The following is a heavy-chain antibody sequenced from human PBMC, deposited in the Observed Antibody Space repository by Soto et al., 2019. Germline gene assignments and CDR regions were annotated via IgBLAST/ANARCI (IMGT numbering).Heavy chain of an antibody. D-gene: IGHD1-1*01. Sequence: PSETLSLTCTVSGGSITNHYWTWIRQPAGKGLEWIGRIFTTGSTNYNPSLKSRLTMSVDTSKNQFSLKLNSVTAADTALYFCARQTTFISSWFDYWGHGTLVTV. CDR2: IFTTGST. J-gene: IGHJ5*01. CDR1: GGSITNHY. V-gene: IGHV4-4*07. CDR3: ARQTTFISSWFDY.